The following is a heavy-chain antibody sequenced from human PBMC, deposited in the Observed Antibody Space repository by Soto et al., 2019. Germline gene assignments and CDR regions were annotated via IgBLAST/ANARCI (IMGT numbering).Heavy chain of an antibody. CDR1: GGSISSYY. CDR2: IYYSGST. CDR3: ARGVPNGQWLVLNNNYYYMDV. Sequence: SETLSLTCTVSGGSISSYYWSWIRQPPGKGLEWIGYIYYSGSTNYNPSLKSRVTISVDTSKNQFSLKLSSVTAADTAVYYCARGVPNGQWLVLNNNYYYMDVWGKGTTVTVSS. J-gene: IGHJ6*03. D-gene: IGHD6-19*01. V-gene: IGHV4-59*01.